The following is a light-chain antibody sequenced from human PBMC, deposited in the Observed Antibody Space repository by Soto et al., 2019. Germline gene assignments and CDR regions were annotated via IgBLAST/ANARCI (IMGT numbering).Light chain of an antibody. CDR3: QHYSTVWA. CDR1: QSISSW. V-gene: IGKV1-5*01. J-gene: IGKJ1*01. Sequence: DIQMTQSASTLSASVGDRVTITCRASQSISSWLAWYQQKPGKAPKLLIYDASSLESGVPSRFSGSGSGTEFTLTISSLQPDDFATYYCQHYSTVWAFGQGTKVDIK. CDR2: DAS.